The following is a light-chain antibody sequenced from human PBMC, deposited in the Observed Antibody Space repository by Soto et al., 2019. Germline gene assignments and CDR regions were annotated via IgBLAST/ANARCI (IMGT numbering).Light chain of an antibody. Sequence: EIVLTHSPGTLSLSPGERATLSSSASQSVSSSYLAWYQQKPGQAPRLLIYGASSRATGIPDRFSGSGSGTDFTLTISRLEPQDFAVYYCQQYGSSPWTFGQGTKVDI. J-gene: IGKJ1*01. CDR1: QSVSSSY. CDR2: GAS. CDR3: QQYGSSPWT. V-gene: IGKV3-20*01.